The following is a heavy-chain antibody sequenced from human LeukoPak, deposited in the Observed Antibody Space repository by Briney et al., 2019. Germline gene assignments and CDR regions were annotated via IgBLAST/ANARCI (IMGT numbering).Heavy chain of an antibody. CDR2: ISNDGSKK. CDR1: GFTFSTYD. V-gene: IGHV3-30*01. J-gene: IGHJ5*02. D-gene: IGHD6-19*01. CDR3: ATLGGGGWYLES. Sequence: PGESLRLSCAASGFTFSTYDMHWVRQAPGKGLEWVAVISNDGSKKYYADSMKGRFTNYRDNSKNTLYLQMISLRAEGTAVYDCATLGGGGWYLESWGQGDL.